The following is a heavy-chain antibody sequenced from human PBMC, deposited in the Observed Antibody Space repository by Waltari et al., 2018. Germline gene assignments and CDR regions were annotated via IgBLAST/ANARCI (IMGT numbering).Heavy chain of an antibody. CDR1: GGSVSSGSYY. CDR2: VYNSGST. D-gene: IGHD3-16*01. Sequence: QVQLHESGPGLVKPSETLSLTCTVSGGSVSSGSYYWSWIRPAPGKGGGWIGCVYNSGSTNCSPTLKSRVTISLNTSKNHFSLELGSVAAADTAIYYCAGGELDYDYHYYMDVWGTGTTVTVSS. V-gene: IGHV4-61*03. CDR3: AGGELDYDYHYYMDV. J-gene: IGHJ6*03.